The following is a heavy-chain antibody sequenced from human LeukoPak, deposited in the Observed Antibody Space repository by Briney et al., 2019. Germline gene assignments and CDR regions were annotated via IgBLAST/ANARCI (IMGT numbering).Heavy chain of an antibody. V-gene: IGHV4-39*01. Sequence: SETLSLTCTVSGDSISSSSYYWGWIRQPPGKGLQWIGSVFYTGSAHCNPSLKSRVTISVDTSKNRFSLRLSSVTAADTAVYYCARHVGSGSFFDIWGQGTLVTVSS. CDR3: ARHVGSGSFFDI. CDR1: GDSISSSSYY. D-gene: IGHD3-10*01. CDR2: VFYTGSA. J-gene: IGHJ3*02.